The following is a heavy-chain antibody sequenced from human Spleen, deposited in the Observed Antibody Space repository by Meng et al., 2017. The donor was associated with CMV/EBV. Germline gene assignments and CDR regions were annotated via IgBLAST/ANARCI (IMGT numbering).Heavy chain of an antibody. CDR1: GYTFTAHY. Sequence: ASVKVSCKASGYTFTAHYFHWVRQAPGQGLEWMGWIHPHRGDTNYAQQFQGRVTMTRDTSISTAYMELSRLRSDDTAVYYCASGTQNFDSWGQGTLVTVSS. CDR2: IHPHRGDT. J-gene: IGHJ4*02. CDR3: ASGTQNFDS. V-gene: IGHV1-2*02.